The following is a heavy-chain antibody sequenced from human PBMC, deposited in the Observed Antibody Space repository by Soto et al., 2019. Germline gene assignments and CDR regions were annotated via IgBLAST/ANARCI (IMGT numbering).Heavy chain of an antibody. V-gene: IGHV4-39*01. D-gene: IGHD3-22*01. J-gene: IGHJ4*02. CDR3: ASLTKGYDSSGYYYCDY. Sequence: QLQLQESGPGLVKPSETLSLTCTVSGGSISSSSYYWGWIRQPPGKGLEWIGSIYYSGSTYYNPSLKSRVTMSVDTSKNPFSLKLSSVTAADTAVYYCASLTKGYDSSGYYYCDYWGQGTLVTVSS. CDR1: GGSISSSSYY. CDR2: IYYSGST.